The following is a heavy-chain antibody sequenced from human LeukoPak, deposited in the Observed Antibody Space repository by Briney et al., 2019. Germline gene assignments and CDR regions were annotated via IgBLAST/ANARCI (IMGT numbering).Heavy chain of an antibody. J-gene: IGHJ4*02. Sequence: GASVKVSCKASGYTFTCYYMHWVRQAPGQGLEWMGWINPNSGGTNYAQKFQGRVTMTRDTSISTAYMELSRLRSDDTAVYYCARIPTITMVREPISPDFDYWGQGTLVTVSS. CDR3: ARIPTITMVREPISPDFDY. D-gene: IGHD3-10*01. CDR2: INPNSGGT. V-gene: IGHV1-2*02. CDR1: GYTFTCYY.